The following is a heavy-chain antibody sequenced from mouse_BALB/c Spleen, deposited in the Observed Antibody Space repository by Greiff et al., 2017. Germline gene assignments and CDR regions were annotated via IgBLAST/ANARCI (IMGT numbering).Heavy chain of an antibody. CDR1: GYTFTSYV. CDR3: ARYYYGSSYPLFAY. CDR2: INPYNDGT. D-gene: IGHD1-1*01. J-gene: IGHJ3*01. V-gene: IGHV1-14*01. Sequence: EVKLQESGPELVKPGASVKMSCKASGYTFTSYVMHWVKQKPGQGLEWIGYINPYNDGTKYNEKFKGKATLTSDKSSSTAYMELSSLTSEDSAVYYCARYYYGSSYPLFAYWGQGTLVTVSA.